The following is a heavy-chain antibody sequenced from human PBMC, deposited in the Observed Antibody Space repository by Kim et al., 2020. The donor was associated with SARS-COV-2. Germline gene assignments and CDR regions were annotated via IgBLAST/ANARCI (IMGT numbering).Heavy chain of an antibody. CDR2: ISGSGGST. V-gene: IGHV3-23*01. CDR1: GFTFSSYA. J-gene: IGHJ6*02. CDR3: AKVSCSSTSCYDEYYYYGMDV. Sequence: GGSLRLSCAASGFTFSSYAMSWVRQAPGKGLEWVSAISGSGGSTYNADSVKGRFTISRDNSKNTLYLQMNSLRAEDTAVYYCAKVSCSSTSCYDEYYYYGMDVWGQGTTVTVSS. D-gene: IGHD2-2*01.